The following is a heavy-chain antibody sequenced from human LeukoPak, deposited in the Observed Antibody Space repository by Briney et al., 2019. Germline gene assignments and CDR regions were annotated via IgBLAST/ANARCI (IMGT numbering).Heavy chain of an antibody. V-gene: IGHV1-69*04. Sequence: ASVKVSCKASGYTFTSYDINWVRQATGQGLEWMGRIIPILGIANYAQKFQGRVTITADKSTSTAYMELSSLRSEDTAVYYCARGPSGNPTLFVYWDQGTLVTVSS. CDR1: GYTFTSYD. D-gene: IGHD4-23*01. CDR3: ARGPSGNPTLFVY. J-gene: IGHJ4*02. CDR2: IIPILGIA.